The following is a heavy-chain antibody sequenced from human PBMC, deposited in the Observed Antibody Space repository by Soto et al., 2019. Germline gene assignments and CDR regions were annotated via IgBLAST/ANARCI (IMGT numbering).Heavy chain of an antibody. Sequence: SETLSLTCSVSGDSISNSRFYWAWIRQPPGEGLEWIGCIYHTGNAFYNPSLKSRVTIFVDTSKNHFSLKLTSVTAADTALYYCARDYFDSSDYTTNWFDPWGQGTLVTVSS. CDR2: IYHTGNA. CDR3: ARDYFDSSDYTTNWFDP. J-gene: IGHJ5*02. V-gene: IGHV4-39*02. CDR1: GDSISNSRFY. D-gene: IGHD3-22*01.